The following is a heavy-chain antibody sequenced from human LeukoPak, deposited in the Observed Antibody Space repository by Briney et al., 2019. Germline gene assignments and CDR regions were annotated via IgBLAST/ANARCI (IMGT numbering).Heavy chain of an antibody. CDR3: ATQPGSDY. CDR1: GFTFSSYW. Sequence: GGSLRLSCAASGFTFSSYWMHWVRQAPGKGVVWVSRINSDGSVSNYADSVKGRFTISRDNAKNTLYLQMNGLRAEDTAMYYCATQPGSDYWGQGTLVTVSS. V-gene: IGHV3-74*01. CDR2: INSDGSVS. D-gene: IGHD3-10*01. J-gene: IGHJ4*02.